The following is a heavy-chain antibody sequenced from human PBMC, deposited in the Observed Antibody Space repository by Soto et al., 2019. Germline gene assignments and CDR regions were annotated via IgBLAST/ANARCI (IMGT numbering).Heavy chain of an antibody. CDR2: IYYTGNT. CDR3: ASGHDAYKVRY. J-gene: IGHJ4*02. CDR1: GGSISSGGTGSY. Sequence: QVQLQESGPGLVKPSQTLSLTCTVSGGSISSGGTGSYWTWIRQLPGKGLEWIGYIYYTGNTYYNTSLKSRPTISIDTSENQFSLKRTSVTAADTAVYFCASGHDAYKVRYWGQGTLVTVSS. D-gene: IGHD1-1*01. V-gene: IGHV4-31*03.